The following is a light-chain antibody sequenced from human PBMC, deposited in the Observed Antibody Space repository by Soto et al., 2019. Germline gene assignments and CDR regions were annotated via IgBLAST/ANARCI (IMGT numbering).Light chain of an antibody. CDR2: GKS. V-gene: IGLV1-40*01. CDR3: QSYDSSLSVVV. J-gene: IGLJ2*01. Sequence: QSVLTQPPSVSGAPGQRVTISCTGSSSNIGAGYDVHWYQQLPGTAPKLLIYGKSNPPSGVPDRFSGSKSGTSASLAITGLQADDEPDYYCQSYDSSLSVVVFGGGPMLTVL. CDR1: SSNIGAGYD.